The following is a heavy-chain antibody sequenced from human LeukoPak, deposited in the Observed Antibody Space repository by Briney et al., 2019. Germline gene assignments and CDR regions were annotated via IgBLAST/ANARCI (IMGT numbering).Heavy chain of an antibody. Sequence: SETLSLTCTVSGGSISSYYWSWIRQPPGKGLEWIGYIYYSGSTNYSPSLKSRVTISVDTSKNQFSLKLSSVTAADTAVYYCASAPYYDFWSGYYTNWYFDLWGRGTLVTVSS. J-gene: IGHJ2*01. CDR2: IYYSGST. CDR3: ASAPYYDFWSGYYTNWYFDL. D-gene: IGHD3-3*01. CDR1: GGSISSYY. V-gene: IGHV4-59*01.